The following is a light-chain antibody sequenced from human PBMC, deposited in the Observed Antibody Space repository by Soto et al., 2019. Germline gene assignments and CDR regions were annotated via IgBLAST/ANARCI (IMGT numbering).Light chain of an antibody. Sequence: IVLTQSPGTLSLSPGQRATLSCRASESISRDYLAWYQQRLGQAPRLLIYGASSGATGIPDRFSGSGSGTDFTLTISRLEPEDFAIYYCQQYGGVPYTFGQGTK. V-gene: IGKV3-20*01. J-gene: IGKJ2*01. CDR3: QQYGGVPYT. CDR1: ESISRDY. CDR2: GAS.